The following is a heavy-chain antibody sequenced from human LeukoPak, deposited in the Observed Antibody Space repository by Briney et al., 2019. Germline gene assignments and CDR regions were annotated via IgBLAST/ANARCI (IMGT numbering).Heavy chain of an antibody. V-gene: IGHV4-4*08. D-gene: IGHD4-23*01. Sequence: SETLSLICSVSGGAIGTYYWSWVRQNPGKGLEWIGYLQSSGSPNYNPSLKSRVTTSVDTSENQFSLRLTSVNAADTAVYYCAASHGGKIAPYDYWGQGILVTVSS. J-gene: IGHJ4*02. CDR2: LQSSGSP. CDR1: GGAIGTYY. CDR3: AASHGGKIAPYDY.